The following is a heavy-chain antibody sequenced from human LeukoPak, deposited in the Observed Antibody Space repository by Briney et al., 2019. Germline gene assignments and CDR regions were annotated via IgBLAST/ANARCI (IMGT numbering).Heavy chain of an antibody. D-gene: IGHD6-6*01. J-gene: IGHJ4*02. CDR3: ARDQDTSSSGFDY. Sequence: GGSLRLSCAASGFTFSYYSMNWVRQAPGKGLEWVSSIGSSSGHIYYADSVKGRFTISRDNSKNSLHLQMNSLRAEDTAVYYCARDQDTSSSGFDYWGQGTLVTVSS. CDR1: GFTFSYYS. V-gene: IGHV3-21*01. CDR2: IGSSSGHI.